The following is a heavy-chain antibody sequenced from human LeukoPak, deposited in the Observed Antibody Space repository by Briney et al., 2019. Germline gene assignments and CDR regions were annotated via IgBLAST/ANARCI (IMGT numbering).Heavy chain of an antibody. CDR2: IYSGGST. CDR1: GFTFSSYS. V-gene: IGHV3-53*04. Sequence: GGSLRLSCAASGFTFSSYSMNWVRQAPGKGLEWVSVIYSGGSTYYADSVKGRFTISRHNSKNTLYLQMNSLRAEDTAVYYCARVGLAGHSSSWYYFDYWGQGTLVTVSS. J-gene: IGHJ4*02. D-gene: IGHD6-13*01. CDR3: ARVGLAGHSSSWYYFDY.